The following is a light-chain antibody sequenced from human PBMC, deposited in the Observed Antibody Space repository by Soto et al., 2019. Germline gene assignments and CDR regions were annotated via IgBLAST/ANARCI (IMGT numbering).Light chain of an antibody. CDR3: SSYTTRSTLV. CDR2: DVT. J-gene: IGLJ2*01. Sequence: QSVLTQPASVSGSPGQSITISCTGPSSDVGAYDFVSWYQHYPGKAPKLVTFDVTHRPPGISDRFSGSKSANTASLTISGHQAEDEAFYYCSSYTTRSTLVFGGGTKLTVL. CDR1: SSDVGAYDF. V-gene: IGLV2-14*01.